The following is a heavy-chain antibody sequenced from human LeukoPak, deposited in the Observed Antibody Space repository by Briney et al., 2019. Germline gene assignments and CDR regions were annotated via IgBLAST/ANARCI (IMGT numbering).Heavy chain of an antibody. CDR3: ASTYSSGWYGAYYFDY. CDR2: IYYSGST. CDR1: GGSISSYY. J-gene: IGHJ4*02. Sequence: SETLSLTCTVSGGSISSYYWSWIRQPPGKGLEWIGYIYYSGSTNYNPSLKSRVAISVDTSKNQFSLKLSSVTAADTAVYYCASTYSSGWYGAYYFDYWGQGTLVTVSS. V-gene: IGHV4-59*08. D-gene: IGHD6-19*01.